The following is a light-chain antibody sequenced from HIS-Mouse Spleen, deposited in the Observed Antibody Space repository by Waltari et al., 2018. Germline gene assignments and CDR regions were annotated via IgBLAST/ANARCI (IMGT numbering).Light chain of an antibody. Sequence: SSELTPPPSVSVSPGQTARITCSGDALPKQYAYLYQQKSGQAPVLVIYEDSKRPSGIPERFSGSSSGTMATLTISGAQVEDEADYYCYSTDSSGNHRVFGGGTKLTVL. CDR3: YSTDSSGNHRV. V-gene: IGLV3-10*01. CDR1: ALPKQY. CDR2: EDS. J-gene: IGLJ2*01.